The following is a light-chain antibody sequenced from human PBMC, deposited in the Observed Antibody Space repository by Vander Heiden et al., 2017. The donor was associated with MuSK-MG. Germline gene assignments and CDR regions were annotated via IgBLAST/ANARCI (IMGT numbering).Light chain of an antibody. J-gene: IGKJ3*01. V-gene: IGKV3-11*01. CDR2: DAS. CDR1: QSVSSY. CDR3: QQRNNGPPVIT. Sequence: EIVLTQSPATLSLSPGERATLSCRASQSVSSYLAWYQQKPGQAPRLLIYDASNRATGIPARFSGSGYGTDFTLTISSLEPEDFAVYYCQQRNNGPPVITFGHGTKVDIK.